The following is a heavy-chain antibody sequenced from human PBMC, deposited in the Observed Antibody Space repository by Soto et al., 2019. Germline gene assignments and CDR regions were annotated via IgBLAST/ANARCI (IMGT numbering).Heavy chain of an antibody. CDR1: GGSISSYY. D-gene: IGHD5-18*01. J-gene: IGHJ4*02. Sequence: ETLSLTCTVSGGSISSYYWSWIRQPPGKGLEWIGYIYYSGSTNYNPSLKSRVTISVDTSKNQFSLKLSSVTAADTAVYYRARNPVDTAMVTQFGEFVYWGQGTLVTVSS. CDR3: ARNPVDTAMVTQFGEFVY. CDR2: IYYSGST. V-gene: IGHV4-59*01.